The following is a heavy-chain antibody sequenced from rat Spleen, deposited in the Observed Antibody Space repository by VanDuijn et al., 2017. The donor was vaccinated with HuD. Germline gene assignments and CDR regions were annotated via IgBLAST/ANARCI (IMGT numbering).Heavy chain of an antibody. CDR1: GLSLTSNS. CDR3: ARDKGSLYVMDA. D-gene: IGHD5-1*01. CDR2: LWSNGGT. V-gene: IGHV2-47*01. J-gene: IGHJ4*01. Sequence: QVQLKESGPGLVQPSQTLSLTCTVSGLSLTSNSVSWIRQPPGKGLEWMGILWSNGGTDYNSAFKSRLSISRDSSKSQVFLKMNSLQTEDTAMYFCARDKGSLYVMDAWGQGASVTVSS.